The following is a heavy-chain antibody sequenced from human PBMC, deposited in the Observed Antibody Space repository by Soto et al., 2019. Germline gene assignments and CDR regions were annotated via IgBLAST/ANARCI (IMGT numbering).Heavy chain of an antibody. CDR3: AKSLFKGAGPAIDY. D-gene: IGHD6-13*01. Sequence: EVQLVESGGGVVQPGGSLRLSCAASGFTFDDYTMHWVRQAPGKGLEWVSLISWDGGSTYYADSVKGRFTISRDNSKNPLYLQMNSLRAEATALYYCAKSLFKGAGPAIDYWGQGTLVTVSS. CDR1: GFTFDDYT. CDR2: ISWDGGST. J-gene: IGHJ4*02. V-gene: IGHV3-43*01.